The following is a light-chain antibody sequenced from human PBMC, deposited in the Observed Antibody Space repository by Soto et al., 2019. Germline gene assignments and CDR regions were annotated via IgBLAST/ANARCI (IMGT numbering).Light chain of an antibody. Sequence: EIVLTQSPATLSLSPGERATLSCRASQSVSSYLAWYKQKPGQAPKLLIYDASNRVTGIPARFSGSGSGTDFTLTISSLEPEDFAVYYCQQRSNWPITFGQGTRLEIK. CDR3: QQRSNWPIT. CDR1: QSVSSY. CDR2: DAS. V-gene: IGKV3-11*01. J-gene: IGKJ5*01.